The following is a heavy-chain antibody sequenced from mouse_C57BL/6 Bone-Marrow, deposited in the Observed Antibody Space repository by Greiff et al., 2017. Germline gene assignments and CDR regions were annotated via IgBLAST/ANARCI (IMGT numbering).Heavy chain of an antibody. CDR1: GYTFTDYE. Sequence: QVQLQQSGAELVRPGASVTLSCKASGYTFTDYEMHWVKQTPVHGLEWIGAIDPETGGTAYNQKFKGKAILTADKSSSTAYTELRSLTSEDSAVYYCTPDGKTYYYAMDYWGQGTSVTVSS. V-gene: IGHV1-15*01. CDR2: IDPETGGT. D-gene: IGHD2-1*01. J-gene: IGHJ4*01. CDR3: TPDGKTYYYAMDY.